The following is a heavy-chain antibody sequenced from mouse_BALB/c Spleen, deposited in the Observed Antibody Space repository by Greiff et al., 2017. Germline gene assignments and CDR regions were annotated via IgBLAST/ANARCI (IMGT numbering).Heavy chain of an antibody. D-gene: IGHD1-1*01. CDR1: GYTFTSYF. CDR2: INPYNDGT. V-gene: IGHV1-14*01. J-gene: IGHJ2*01. CDR3: ERRNYGRSYGYFDD. Sequence: EVQLQQSGPGLVKPGASVKMSCKASGYTFTSYFMHWVKQKPGQGLEWIGYINPYNDGTKYTEKFKGKATMTSDKSSSTAYMELSSLTSEDSAVYKCERRNYGRSYGYFDDWGQGTTVTVSS.